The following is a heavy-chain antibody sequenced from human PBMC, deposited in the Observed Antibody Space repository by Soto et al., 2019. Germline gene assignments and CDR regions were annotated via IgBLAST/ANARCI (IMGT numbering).Heavy chain of an antibody. CDR1: GGSIGSYY. Sequence: QVQLQESGPGLVKPSETLSLTCTISGGSIGSYYWSWIRQPPGKGLEWIGYVFHSGITGYNPSLKSRVTISVDASKNLFSLKLSPVTAADAAVYYCARDQNGSPYFDYWGQGTLVTVSS. CDR2: VFHSGIT. D-gene: IGHD1-26*01. J-gene: IGHJ4*02. V-gene: IGHV4-59*01. CDR3: ARDQNGSPYFDY.